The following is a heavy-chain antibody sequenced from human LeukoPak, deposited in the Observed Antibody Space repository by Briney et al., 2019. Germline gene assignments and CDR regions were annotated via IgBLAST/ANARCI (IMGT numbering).Heavy chain of an antibody. CDR2: IKQDGSEK. Sequence: GGSLRLSCAASGFTFTSYWMSWVRQAPGKGLEWLANIKQDGSEKYYVDSVKGRFTISRDNAKNSLYLQMSSLRAEDTAVYYCARCGYSGSGFSTNWFDPWGQGTLVTVSS. J-gene: IGHJ5*02. D-gene: IGHD3-10*01. CDR1: GFTFTSYW. CDR3: ARCGYSGSGFSTNWFDP. V-gene: IGHV3-7*01.